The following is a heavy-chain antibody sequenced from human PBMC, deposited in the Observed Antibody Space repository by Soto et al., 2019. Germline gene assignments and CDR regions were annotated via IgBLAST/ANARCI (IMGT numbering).Heavy chain of an antibody. CDR3: ATGYCRSDNCHFTH. D-gene: IGHD2-2*03. CDR2: ISGGSETI. Sequence: DVQLVESGGGLVKPGGSLRLSCAASGFNFNTYTMTWVRQAPGKGLEWVSYISGGSETIYYADSVKGRFTISRDNAKNSLYLQMNSLRDEETAVYYCATGYCRSDNCHFTHWGQGTLVTVSS. CDR1: GFNFNTYT. J-gene: IGHJ4*02. V-gene: IGHV3-48*02.